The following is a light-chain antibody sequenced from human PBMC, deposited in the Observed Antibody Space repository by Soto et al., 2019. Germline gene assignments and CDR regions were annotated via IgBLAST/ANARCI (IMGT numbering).Light chain of an antibody. CDR3: QSTYDTPS. CDR2: GTY. V-gene: IGKV1-39*02. CDR1: RIIYNY. J-gene: IGKJ4*01. Sequence: DIQMTQSPSSLSASVGDRVTITCRASRIIYNYLPGYQQKPGKAPTLLISGTYSLHGGVPSRFRGSGSGAEYTLTIPSLHTEDSAIYYCQSTYDTPSFGGGTNVDIK.